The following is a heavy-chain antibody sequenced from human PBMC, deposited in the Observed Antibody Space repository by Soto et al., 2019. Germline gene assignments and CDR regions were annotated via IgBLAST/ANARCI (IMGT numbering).Heavy chain of an antibody. V-gene: IGHV3-30*18. CDR1: GFTFSSYG. J-gene: IGHJ4*02. Sequence: GGSLRLSCAASGFTFSSYGMHWVRQAPGKGLEWVAVISYDGSNKYYADSVKGRFTISRDNSKNTLYLQMNSLRAEDTAVYYCAKGGGPLERRIGARSYDYWGQGTLVTVSS. CDR2: ISYDGSNK. CDR3: AKGGGPLERRIGARSYDY. D-gene: IGHD1-1*01.